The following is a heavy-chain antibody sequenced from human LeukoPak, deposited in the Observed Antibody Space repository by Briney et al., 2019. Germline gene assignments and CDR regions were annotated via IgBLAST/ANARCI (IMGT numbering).Heavy chain of an antibody. V-gene: IGHV3-30-3*01. J-gene: IGHJ3*02. D-gene: IGHD6-13*01. CDR1: GFTFSSYA. CDR2: ISYDGSNK. Sequence: GRSLRLSCAASGFTFSSYAMHWVRQAPGKGLEWVAVISYDGSNKYYADSVKGRFTISRDNSKNTLYLQMNSLRAEDTAVYYCAKDLHSSSWYGGAFDIWGQGTMVTVSS. CDR3: AKDLHSSSWYGGAFDI.